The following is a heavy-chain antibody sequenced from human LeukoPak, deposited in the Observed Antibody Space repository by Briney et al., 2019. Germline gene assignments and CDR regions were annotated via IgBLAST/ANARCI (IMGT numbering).Heavy chain of an antibody. J-gene: IGHJ4*02. CDR1: GFTFSSYS. CDR3: AKGPRYNILTGYYKSHFFDY. V-gene: IGHV3-23*01. D-gene: IGHD3-9*01. CDR2: ISGSRGIT. Sequence: GGSLRLSCAASGFTFSSYSMNWVRQAPGKGLECVSSISGSRGITYYADSVKGRFTISRDNSKNTLYLQMNSLRAEDTAVYYCAKGPRYNILTGYYKSHFFDYWGQGTLVTVSS.